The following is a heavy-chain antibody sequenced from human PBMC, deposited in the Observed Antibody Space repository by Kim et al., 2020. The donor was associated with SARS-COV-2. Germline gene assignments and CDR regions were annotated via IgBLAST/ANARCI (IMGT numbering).Heavy chain of an antibody. CDR3: AKATGGLWFGELFIPSRYYGMDV. J-gene: IGHJ6*02. V-gene: IGHV3-23*01. CDR1: GFTFSSYA. D-gene: IGHD3-10*01. Sequence: GGSLRLSCAASGFTFSSYAMSWVRQAPGKGLEWVSAISGSGGSTYYADSVKGRFTISSDNSKNTLYLQMNSLRAEDTAVYYCAKATGGLWFGELFIPSRYYGMDVWGQGTTVTVSS. CDR2: ISGSGGST.